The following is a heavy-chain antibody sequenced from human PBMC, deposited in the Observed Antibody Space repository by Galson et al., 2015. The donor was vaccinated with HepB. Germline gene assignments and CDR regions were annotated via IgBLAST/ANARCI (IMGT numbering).Heavy chain of an antibody. V-gene: IGHV1-46*01. J-gene: IGHJ6*02. CDR1: GYTFTSYY. Sequence: SVKVSCKASGYTFTSYYMHWVRQAPGQGLEWMGIINPSGGSTSYAQKFQGRVTMTRDTSTSTVYMELSSLRSEDTAVYYCARDLAYSSSSPRKPPRKDYYYYGMDVWGQGTTVTVSS. CDR2: INPSGGST. D-gene: IGHD6-6*01. CDR3: ARDLAYSSSSPRKPPRKDYYYYGMDV.